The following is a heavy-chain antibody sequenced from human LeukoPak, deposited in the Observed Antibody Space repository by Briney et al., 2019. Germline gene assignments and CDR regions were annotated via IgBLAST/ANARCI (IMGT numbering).Heavy chain of an antibody. J-gene: IGHJ4*02. V-gene: IGHV4-59*08. D-gene: IGHD1-26*01. CDR3: ARHGASYPYSY. Sequence: SETLSLTCTVSGGSISSYYWSWIRQPPGKGLEWIGYIYYSGSTNYNPSLKSRVTISVDTSKNHFPLKVSSVTAADTAVYYCARHGASYPYSYWGQGTLVTVSS. CDR2: IYYSGST. CDR1: GGSISSYY.